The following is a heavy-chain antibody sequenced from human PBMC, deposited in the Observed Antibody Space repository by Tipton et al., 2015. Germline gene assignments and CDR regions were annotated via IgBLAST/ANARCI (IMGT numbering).Heavy chain of an antibody. Sequence: TLSLTCSVSSGSISSSSDYWGWIRQPPGKGLEWIGNMHYSGKSYYNPSLKSRVTISIDTSKNQFSLRLSSVTAADTAVYYCTYYTAVVSYYFDYWGQGTLVTVSS. V-gene: IGHV4-39*01. D-gene: IGHD5-18*01. J-gene: IGHJ4*02. CDR2: MHYSGKS. CDR1: SGSISSSSDY. CDR3: TYYTAVVSYYFDY.